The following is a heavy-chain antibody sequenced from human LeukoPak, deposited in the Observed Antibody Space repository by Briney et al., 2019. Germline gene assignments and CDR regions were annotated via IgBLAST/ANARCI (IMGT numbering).Heavy chain of an antibody. CDR3: ARERTYYDILTGNYNWFDP. J-gene: IGHJ5*02. V-gene: IGHV3-30*03. Sequence: PGGSLRLSCAASGFTFSSYGMHWVRQAPGKGLEWVAVISYDGSNKYYADSVKGRFTISRDNSKNTLYLQMNSLRAEDTAVYYCARERTYYDILTGNYNWFDPWGQGTLVTVSS. CDR1: GFTFSSYG. D-gene: IGHD3-9*01. CDR2: ISYDGSNK.